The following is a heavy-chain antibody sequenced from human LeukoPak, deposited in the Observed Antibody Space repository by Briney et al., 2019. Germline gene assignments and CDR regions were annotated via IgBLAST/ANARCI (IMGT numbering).Heavy chain of an antibody. J-gene: IGHJ4*02. CDR2: IWYDGSNK. CDR3: ARDPRGGVVAAHAYFDY. Sequence: QPGGSLRLSCAASGFTFSSYGMHWVRQAPGKGLEWGAVIWYDGSNKYYADSVKGRFTISRDNCKNTLYLQMNSLRAEDTAVYYCARDPRGGVVAAHAYFDYWGQGTLVTVSS. V-gene: IGHV3-33*01. CDR1: GFTFSSYG. D-gene: IGHD2-15*01.